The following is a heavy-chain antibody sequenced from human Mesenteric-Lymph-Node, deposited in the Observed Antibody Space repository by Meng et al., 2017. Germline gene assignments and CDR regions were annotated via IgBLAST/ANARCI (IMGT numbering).Heavy chain of an antibody. CDR2: INPNSGGT. V-gene: IGHV1-2*06. Sequence: ASVKVSCKASGYTFTGYYMHWVRQAPGQGLEGMGRINPNSGGTNYAQKFQGRVTMTRDTSISTAYMELSRLRSDDTAVYYCAKLIVTGTTPLRQNYYYYGMDVWGQGTTVTVSS. CDR3: AKLIVTGTTPLRQNYYYYGMDV. CDR1: GYTFTGYY. J-gene: IGHJ6*02. D-gene: IGHD1-7*01.